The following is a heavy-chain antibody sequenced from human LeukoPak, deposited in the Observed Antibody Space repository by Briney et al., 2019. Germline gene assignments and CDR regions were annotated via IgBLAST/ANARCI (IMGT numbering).Heavy chain of an antibody. Sequence: GGSLRLSCAASGFTFSSYGLHWVRQAPGKGLEWVAFIRYDGSDNYYADSVKGRFTISRDNSKNTLYLQMNSLRAEDTAVYYGAKDKGPTYYFDYWGQGTLVTVSS. J-gene: IGHJ4*02. CDR1: GFTFSSYG. CDR2: IRYDGSDN. V-gene: IGHV3-30*02. CDR3: AKDKGPTYYFDY.